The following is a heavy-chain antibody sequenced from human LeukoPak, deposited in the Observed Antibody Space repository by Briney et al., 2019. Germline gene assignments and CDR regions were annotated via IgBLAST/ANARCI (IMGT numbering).Heavy chain of an antibody. CDR2: IYTSGST. CDR3: ARGSAAAGTYEIDY. Sequence: SQTLSLTCTVSGGSISSGSYYWSWIRQPAGKGLEWIGRIYTSGSTNYNPSLKSRVTISVDTSKNQFSLKLSSVTAADTAVYYCARGSAAAGTYEIDYWGQGTLVTVSS. CDR1: GGSISSGSYY. J-gene: IGHJ4*02. D-gene: IGHD6-13*01. V-gene: IGHV4-61*02.